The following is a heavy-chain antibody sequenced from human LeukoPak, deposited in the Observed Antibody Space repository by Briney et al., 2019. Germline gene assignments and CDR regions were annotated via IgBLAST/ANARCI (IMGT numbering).Heavy chain of an antibody. J-gene: IGHJ6*02. D-gene: IGHD6-13*01. CDR1: GFTFSSFG. Sequence: GGSLRLSCAASGFTFSSFGIHWVRQAPGKGLKWVAFIRYDGSNKYYADSVKGRFTISRDNSKNTLYLQMNSLRAEDTAVYYCAKDRESSRRVLSLWYYYGMDVWGQGTTVTVSS. CDR3: AKDRESSRRVLSLWYYYGMDV. V-gene: IGHV3-30*02. CDR2: IRYDGSNK.